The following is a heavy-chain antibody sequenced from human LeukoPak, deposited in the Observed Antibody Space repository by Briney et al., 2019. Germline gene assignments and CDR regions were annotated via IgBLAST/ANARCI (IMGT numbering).Heavy chain of an antibody. CDR1: GYTFSSYG. CDR2: ISAYNGNT. CDR3: ARGARYCGGDCYVV. J-gene: IGHJ4*02. D-gene: IGHD2-21*02. V-gene: IGHV1-18*01. Sequence: GASVKVSCKASGYTFSSYGISWVRQAPGQGLEWMGWISAYNGNTNYAQKLQGRVTMTTDTSTSTAYMELRSLRSDDTAVYYCARGARYCGGDCYVVWGQGTLVTVSS.